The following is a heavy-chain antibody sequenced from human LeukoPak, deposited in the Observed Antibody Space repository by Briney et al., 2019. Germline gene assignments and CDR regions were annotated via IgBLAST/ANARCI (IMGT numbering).Heavy chain of an antibody. CDR2: ISSSGSTI. V-gene: IGHV3-11*01. D-gene: IGHD2-2*01. CDR1: GFTFSDYY. Sequence: GGSLRLSCAASGFTFSDYYMSWIRQAPGKGLEWVSYISSSGSTIYYADSVKGRFTISRENAKNSLYLQMNSLRAEDTAVYYCARYQLLYYFDYWGQGTLVTVSS. CDR3: ARYQLLYYFDY. J-gene: IGHJ4*02.